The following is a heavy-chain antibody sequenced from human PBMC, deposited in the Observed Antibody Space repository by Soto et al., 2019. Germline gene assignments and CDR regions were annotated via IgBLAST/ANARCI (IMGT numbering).Heavy chain of an antibody. CDR2: IKQDGREK. V-gene: IGHV3-7*03. J-gene: IGHJ4*02. CDR1: GFTFSVYW. Sequence: GGSRSLSRAASGFTFSVYWMSWVRQAPGKGLEWVANIKQDGREKYYVDSVKGRFNISRDDAKESLYLQMNRLRAGDTAVYYCAQDHSGYGRFDYWGQGDQVTVSS. CDR3: AQDHSGYGRFDY. D-gene: IGHD5-12*01.